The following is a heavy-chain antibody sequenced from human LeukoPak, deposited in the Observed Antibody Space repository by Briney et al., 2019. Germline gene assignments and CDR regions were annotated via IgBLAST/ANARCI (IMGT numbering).Heavy chain of an antibody. CDR2: INSDGINT. CDR1: GFTFSNYW. V-gene: IGHV3-74*01. CDR3: AKRLSFSSSWYYFDY. Sequence: PGGSLRLSCAASGFTFSNYWMHWVRQAPGKGLVWVSRINSDGINTSYADSVKGRFTISRDNSKNTLYLQMNSLRVEDTAVYYCAKRLSFSSSWYYFDYWGQGTLVTVSS. J-gene: IGHJ4*02. D-gene: IGHD6-13*01.